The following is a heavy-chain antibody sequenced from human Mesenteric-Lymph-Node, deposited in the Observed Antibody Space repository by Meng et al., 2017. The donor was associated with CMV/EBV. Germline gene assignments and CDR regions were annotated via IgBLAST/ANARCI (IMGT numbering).Heavy chain of an antibody. Sequence: GQCQRWGAGRLKPSETLSPTCAVYGGSFSGYYWSWIRQPPGKGLEWIGEINHSGSTNYNPSLKSRVTISVDTSKNQFSLKLSSVTAADTAVYYCARHQRWLKSEGGFNYWGQGTLVTVSS. CDR2: INHSGST. J-gene: IGHJ4*02. CDR3: ARHQRWLKSEGGFNY. D-gene: IGHD4-23*01. CDR1: GGSFSGYY. V-gene: IGHV4-34*01.